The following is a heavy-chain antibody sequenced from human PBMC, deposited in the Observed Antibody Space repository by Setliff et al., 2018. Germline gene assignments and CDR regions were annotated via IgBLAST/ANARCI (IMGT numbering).Heavy chain of an antibody. CDR3: ARSDGGGSGFDY. D-gene: IGHD2-15*01. V-gene: IGHV3-30-3*01. CDR2: SRYAENYQ. J-gene: IGHJ4*01. Sequence: GGSLRLSCAASGFTISYYAIHWVRQAPGKGLEWVAVSRYAENYQYYADSAKGRFTISRDNSENTLYLQMNSLRPDDTAVYHCARSDGGGSGFDYWGHGTLVTVSS. CDR1: GFTISYYA.